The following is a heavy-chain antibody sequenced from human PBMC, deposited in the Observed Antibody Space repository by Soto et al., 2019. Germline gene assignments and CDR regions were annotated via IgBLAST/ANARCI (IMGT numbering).Heavy chain of an antibody. D-gene: IGHD3-22*01. CDR1: GFTFSSYA. V-gene: IGHV3-23*01. J-gene: IGHJ4*02. CDR3: AKERGEYYDSSGYYN. CDR2: ISGSGGAT. Sequence: GGSLRLSCTASGFTFSSYAMSWVRQAPGKGLEWVSAISGSGGATYYADSVKGRFTISRDNSKNTLYLQMNSLRAEDTAVDYCAKERGEYYDSSGYYNWGQGTLVTV.